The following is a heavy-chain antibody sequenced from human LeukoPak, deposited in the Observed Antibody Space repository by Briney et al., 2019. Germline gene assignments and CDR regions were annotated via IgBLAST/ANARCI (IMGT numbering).Heavy chain of an antibody. Sequence: GGSLRLSCAASGFTFSSYSMNWVRQAPGKGLEWVSSISSSSSYIYYADSVKGRFTISRDNAKNSLYLQMNSLRAEDTAVYYCAREGGYGDRHYYYYHYYMGGWGKGATVTGSS. CDR3: AREGGYGDRHYYYYHYYMGG. V-gene: IGHV3-21*01. CDR2: ISSSSSYI. J-gene: IGHJ6*03. D-gene: IGHD4-17*01. CDR1: GFTFSSYS.